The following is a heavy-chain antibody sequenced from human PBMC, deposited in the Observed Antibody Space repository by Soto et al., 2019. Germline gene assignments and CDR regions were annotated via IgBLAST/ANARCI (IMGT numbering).Heavy chain of an antibody. D-gene: IGHD2-2*01. J-gene: IGHJ1*01. CDR1: GGSISSGGYY. CDR3: ARAPRVVVPAAKRGGIAEYFQH. V-gene: IGHV4-31*03. CDR2: IYYSGST. Sequence: SETLSLTCTVSGGSISSGGYYWSWIRQHPGKGLEWIGYIYYSGSTYYNPSLKSRVTISVDTSKNQFSLKLSSVTAADTAVYYCARAPRVVVPAAKRGGIAEYFQHWGQGTLVTVSS.